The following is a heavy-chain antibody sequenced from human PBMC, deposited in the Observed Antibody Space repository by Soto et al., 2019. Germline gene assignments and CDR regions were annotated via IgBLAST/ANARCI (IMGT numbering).Heavy chain of an antibody. CDR1: DLYLSSYY. V-gene: IGHV4-59*01. CDR3: ASGGDLDYYYDMDV. J-gene: IGHJ6*02. CDR2: IYYSGST. Sequence: PSETQSLTYTVADLYLSSYYLSLIRQKPGKGLEWIGYIYYSGSTNYNPSLKSRVTISVDTFKYQVSVKLSSVAPADTAVYYCASGGDLDYYYDMDVGGQGTTVT. D-gene: IGHD2-21*02.